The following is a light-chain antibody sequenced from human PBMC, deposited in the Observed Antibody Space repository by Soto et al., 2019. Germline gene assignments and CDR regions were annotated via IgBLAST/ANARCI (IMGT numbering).Light chain of an antibody. CDR3: HQRSKWPLT. V-gene: IGKV3-11*01. CDR2: DAS. CDR1: QSVRSY. J-gene: IGKJ4*01. Sequence: EIVLTQSPATLSLSPGERATLSCRASQSVRSYLAWYQQKPGQAPRLLIYDASNRATDIPARFSGSGSGTDFTLTISSLDPEDSAVYYCHQRSKWPLTFGGGTKVRSN.